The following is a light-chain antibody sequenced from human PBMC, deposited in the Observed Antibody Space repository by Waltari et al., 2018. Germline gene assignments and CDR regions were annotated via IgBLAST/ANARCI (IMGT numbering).Light chain of an antibody. V-gene: IGLV2-8*01. J-gene: IGLJ3*02. CDR2: EVT. CDR1: SSDVGGYNF. Sequence: QSALTQPPSASGSPRQSVTISCTGSSSDVGGYNFVSWYQQHPGNAPQLMIYEVTKRPSGVPDRFSGSKSGNTASLTVSGLQAEDEADYYCSSFTRSNNWVFGGGTKLTVL. CDR3: SSFTRSNNWV.